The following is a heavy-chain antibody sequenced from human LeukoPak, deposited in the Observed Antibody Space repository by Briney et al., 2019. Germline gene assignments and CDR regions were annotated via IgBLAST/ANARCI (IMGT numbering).Heavy chain of an antibody. Sequence: GKSLRLSCAASGFTFSSYWMHWVRQAPGKGLVWVSRINSDGSSTSYADSVKGRFTISRDNAKNTLYLQMNSLRAEDTAVYYCARDWNYDAVDYWGQGTLVTVSS. J-gene: IGHJ4*02. CDR1: GFTFSSYW. CDR3: ARDWNYDAVDY. CDR2: INSDGSST. V-gene: IGHV3-74*01. D-gene: IGHD1-7*01.